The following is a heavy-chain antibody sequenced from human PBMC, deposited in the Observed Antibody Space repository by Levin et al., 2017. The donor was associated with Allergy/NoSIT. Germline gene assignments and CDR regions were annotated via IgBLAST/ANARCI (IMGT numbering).Heavy chain of an antibody. Sequence: GGSLRLSCAASGLTFSSYWMHWVRQVPGKGLVWVSRINSDGSTTSYADSVKGRFTISRDNAKNTLYLQMNSLRAEDTAVYYCARGGGNYVFLDYWGQGTLVTVSS. V-gene: IGHV3-74*01. D-gene: IGHD1-26*01. J-gene: IGHJ4*02. CDR1: GLTFSSYW. CDR3: ARGGGNYVFLDY. CDR2: INSDGSTT.